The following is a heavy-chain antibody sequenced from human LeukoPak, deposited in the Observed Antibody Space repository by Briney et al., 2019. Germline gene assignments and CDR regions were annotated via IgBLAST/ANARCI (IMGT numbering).Heavy chain of an antibody. CDR1: GFTFSSYW. Sequence: PGGSLRLSCAASGFTFSSYWMSWVRQAPGKGLEWVANIKRDGSEKYYVDSVKGRFTISRDNAKNSLYLQMNSLRAEDTALYYCAKGAVYSSGWGNFDYWGQGTLVTVSS. CDR3: AKGAVYSSGWGNFDY. V-gene: IGHV3-7*03. CDR2: IKRDGSEK. D-gene: IGHD6-19*01. J-gene: IGHJ4*02.